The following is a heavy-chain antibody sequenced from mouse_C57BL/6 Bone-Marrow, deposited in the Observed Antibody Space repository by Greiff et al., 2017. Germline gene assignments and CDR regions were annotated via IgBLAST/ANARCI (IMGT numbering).Heavy chain of an antibody. CDR3: TRGRGYDYDAAWFAY. V-gene: IGHV5-9-1*02. CDR2: ISSGGDYI. D-gene: IGHD2-4*01. J-gene: IGHJ3*01. CDR1: GFTFSSYA. Sequence: EVKLVESGEGLVKPGGSLKLSCAASGFTFSSYAMSWVRQTPEKRLEWVAYISSGGDYIYYADTVKGRFTISRDNARNTLYLQMSSLKSEDTAMYYCTRGRGYDYDAAWFAYGGQGTLVTVSA.